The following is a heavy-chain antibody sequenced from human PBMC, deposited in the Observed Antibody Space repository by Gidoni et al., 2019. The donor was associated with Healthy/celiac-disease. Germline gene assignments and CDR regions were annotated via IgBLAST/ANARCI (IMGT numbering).Heavy chain of an antibody. CDR3: AGGMTTVTTFAVYFDY. Sequence: QVQLVQSGAEVKKPGSSVKFSCKASGGTFSSYAISWVRQAPGQGLEWMGGIIPIFGTANYAQKFQGRVTITADESTSTAYMELSSLRSEDTAVYYCAGGMTTVTTFAVYFDYWGQGTLVTVSS. CDR1: GGTFSSYA. V-gene: IGHV1-69*01. CDR2: IIPIFGTA. D-gene: IGHD4-17*01. J-gene: IGHJ4*02.